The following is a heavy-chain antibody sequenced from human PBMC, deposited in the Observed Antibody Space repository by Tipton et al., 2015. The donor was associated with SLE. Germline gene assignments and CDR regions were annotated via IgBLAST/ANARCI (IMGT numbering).Heavy chain of an antibody. J-gene: IGHJ5*02. CDR1: GGSIRNHY. Sequence: TLSLTCTVSGGSIRNHYWSWIRQPPGEGLERIGYIYYSGSTNYNPSLKSRVTISVDTSKNQFSLKLSSVTAADTAVYYCAKTLWDYYDSSGYYWWFDPWGQGTLVTVSS. V-gene: IGHV4-59*11. CDR3: AKTLWDYYDSSGYYWWFDP. CDR2: IYYSGST. D-gene: IGHD3-22*01.